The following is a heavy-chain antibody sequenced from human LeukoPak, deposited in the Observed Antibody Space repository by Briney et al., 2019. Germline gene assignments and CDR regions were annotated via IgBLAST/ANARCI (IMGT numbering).Heavy chain of an antibody. V-gene: IGHV4-34*01. Sequence: ASETLSLTCAVYGGSFSGYYWSWIRQPPGKGLEWIGEINHRRSTNYNPSLKSRVTISEDTSKKQFSLKLTSVTATDTAIYHCAGGPYCSGGTCSFYFYGLAVWGPGTAVTVSS. CDR3: AGGPYCSGGTCSFYFYGLAV. CDR2: INHRRST. J-gene: IGHJ6*02. D-gene: IGHD2-15*01. CDR1: GGSFSGYY.